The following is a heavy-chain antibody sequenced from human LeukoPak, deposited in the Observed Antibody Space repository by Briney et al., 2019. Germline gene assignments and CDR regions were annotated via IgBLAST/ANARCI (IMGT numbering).Heavy chain of an antibody. Sequence: GGPLRFSCAASGFTFSSYAMSWVRQAPGKGPQWVSTITGTTHYADSVRGRFTISRDNSKNILYLQMNSLSTEDTAIYYCAKAFSEYGSSTYSSFDIWGQGTMVTVSS. CDR2: ITGTT. V-gene: IGHV3-23*01. CDR3: AKAFSEYGSSTYSSFDI. CDR1: GFTFSSYA. J-gene: IGHJ3*02. D-gene: IGHD6-13*01.